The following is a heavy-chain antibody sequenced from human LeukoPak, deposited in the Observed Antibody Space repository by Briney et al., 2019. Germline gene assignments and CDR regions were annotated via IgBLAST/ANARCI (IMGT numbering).Heavy chain of an antibody. J-gene: IGHJ5*02. D-gene: IGHD3-10*01. CDR1: GFTFSSYE. V-gene: IGHV3-48*03. CDR3: ARDRSQEFDP. Sequence: GGSLRLSCAASGFTFSSYEMNWVRQTPGKGLEWVSYISSSGSTIYYADSVKGRFTISRDNAKNSLNLQMNSLRADDTAVYYCARDRSQEFDPWGQGTLVTVSS. CDR2: ISSSGSTI.